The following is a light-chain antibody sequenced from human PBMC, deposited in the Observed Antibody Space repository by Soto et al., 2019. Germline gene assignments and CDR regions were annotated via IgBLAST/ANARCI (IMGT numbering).Light chain of an antibody. CDR1: NTDVGVYNY. CDR3: TSYTSDSTLL. J-gene: IGLJ3*02. V-gene: IGLV2-14*01. CDR2: EVS. Sequence: QSALTQPASVSGSPGQSITISCTGTNTDVGVYNYVSWYQQHPGKAPKLMIYEVSNRPSGISGRFSGSKSGNTASLTISGLQTEDEADYYCTSYTSDSTLLFGGGTKVAVL.